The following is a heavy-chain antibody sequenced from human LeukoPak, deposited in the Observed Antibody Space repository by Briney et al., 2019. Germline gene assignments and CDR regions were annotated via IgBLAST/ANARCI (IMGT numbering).Heavy chain of an antibody. J-gene: IGHJ4*02. CDR3: ARGSASKWLRLQNYFDY. V-gene: IGHV4-4*02. D-gene: IGHD5-12*01. CDR2: IYHSGST. CDR1: GGSISSSNW. Sequence: PSGTLSLTCAVSGGSISSSNWWSWVRQPPGKGLEWIGEIYHSGSTNYNPSLKSRVTISVDTSKNQFSLKLNSVTAADTAVYYCARGSASKWLRLQNYFDYWGQGTLVTVSS.